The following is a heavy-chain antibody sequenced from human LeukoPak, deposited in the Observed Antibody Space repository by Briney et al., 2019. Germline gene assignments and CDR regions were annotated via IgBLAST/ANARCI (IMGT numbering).Heavy chain of an antibody. D-gene: IGHD3-10*01. CDR1: GYSISSGYY. Sequence: PSETLSLTCAVSGYSISSGYYWGWIRQPPGKGLDWIGSIYHSGSTYYNPSLKSRVTISVDTSKNQFSLKLSSVTAADTAVYYCARDRWFGELAPLDYWGQGTLVTVSS. CDR2: IYHSGST. CDR3: ARDRWFGELAPLDY. J-gene: IGHJ4*02. V-gene: IGHV4-38-2*02.